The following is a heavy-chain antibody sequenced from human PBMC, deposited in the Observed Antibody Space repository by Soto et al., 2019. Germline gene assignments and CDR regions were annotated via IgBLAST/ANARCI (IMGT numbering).Heavy chain of an antibody. Sequence: EVQLVESGGGLVQPGGSLRLSCAASGFTVSSNYMSWVRQAPGKGLEWVSVIYSGGSTYYADSVKGRFTISRDNSKNTLYLQMNSLRAEDTAVYYCARQSREMATIPSAFDIWGQGTMVTVSS. J-gene: IGHJ3*02. D-gene: IGHD5-12*01. CDR3: ARQSREMATIPSAFDI. V-gene: IGHV3-66*04. CDR1: GFTVSSNY. CDR2: IYSGGST.